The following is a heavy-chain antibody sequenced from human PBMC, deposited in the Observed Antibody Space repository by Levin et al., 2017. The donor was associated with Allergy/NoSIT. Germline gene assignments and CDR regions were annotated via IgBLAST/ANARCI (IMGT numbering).Heavy chain of an antibody. CDR2: IYYSGST. V-gene: IGHV4-31*03. CDR3: ARDIRGAGSFDY. Sequence: SETLSLTCTVSGDSINSGGYYWSWIRQHPGKGLEWIAYIYYSGSTYYSPSLKSRVSISLDMSKNQFSLKLSSVTAADTAVYYCARDIRGAGSFDYWGQGTLVTVSS. D-gene: IGHD3-10*01. J-gene: IGHJ4*02. CDR1: GDSINSGGYY.